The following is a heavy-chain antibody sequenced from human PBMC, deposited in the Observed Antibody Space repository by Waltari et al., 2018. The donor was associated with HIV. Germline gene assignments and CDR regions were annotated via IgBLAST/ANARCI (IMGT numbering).Heavy chain of an antibody. V-gene: IGHV1-8*01. Sequence: QVQLVQSGAEVKKPGASVKVSCKASGYTFTSYDINWVRQATGQGLEWMGWLTRDGGNPGYAQKSQGRVTMTRNTSISTAYMELSGLRSEDTAVYYCARRYDSGTNIAGYWGQGTLVTVSS. J-gene: IGHJ4*02. CDR1: GYTFTSYD. D-gene: IGHD3-10*01. CDR3: ARRYDSGTNIAGY. CDR2: LTRDGGNP.